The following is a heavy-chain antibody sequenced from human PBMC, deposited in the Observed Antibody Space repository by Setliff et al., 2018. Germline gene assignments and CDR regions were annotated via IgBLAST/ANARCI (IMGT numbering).Heavy chain of an antibody. CDR1: GFTFNSFA. J-gene: IGHJ3*02. V-gene: IGHV1-58*01. CDR3: ARVGDIKERAFDI. D-gene: IGHD3-10*01. CDR2: IVVGSGNT. Sequence: SVKVSCKASGFTFNSFALQWVRQARGQRLEWIGWIVVGSGNTNYAEKFQERVTFTRDMSTITAYMGLSSLRSEDTAVYYCARVGDIKERAFDIWGQGTMVTVSS.